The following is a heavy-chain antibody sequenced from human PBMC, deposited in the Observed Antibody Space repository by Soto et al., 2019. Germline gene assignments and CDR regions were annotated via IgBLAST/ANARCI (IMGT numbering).Heavy chain of an antibody. J-gene: IGHJ6*03. CDR1: GYTLTELS. D-gene: IGHD6-13*01. CDR3: ATDQPRAAAGYYYYYMDV. Sequence: ASVKVSCKVSGYTLTELSMHWVRQAPGKGLEWMGGFDPEDGETIYAQKFQGRVTMTEDTSTDTAYMELSSLRSEDTAVYYCATDQPRAAAGYYYYYMDVWGKGTTVTVSS. V-gene: IGHV1-24*01. CDR2: FDPEDGET.